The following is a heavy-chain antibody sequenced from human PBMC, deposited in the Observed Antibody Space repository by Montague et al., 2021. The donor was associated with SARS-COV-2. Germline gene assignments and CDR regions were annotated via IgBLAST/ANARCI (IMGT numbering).Heavy chain of an antibody. V-gene: IGHV4-61*08. CDR1: GGSVSSGGYY. CDR2: IYYSGSN. D-gene: IGHD6-13*01. Sequence: SETLSLTCTVSGGSVSSGGYYWSWSRQPPGKGLEWIGYIYYSGSNNYNPSLKSRVTISLDTTKNQFSLELTSVTAADTAVYYCERVSLAAAATRSDYWGQGTLVTVSS. CDR3: ERVSLAAAATRSDY. J-gene: IGHJ4*02.